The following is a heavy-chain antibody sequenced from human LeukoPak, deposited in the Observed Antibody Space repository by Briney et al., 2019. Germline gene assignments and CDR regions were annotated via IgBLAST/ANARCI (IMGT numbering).Heavy chain of an antibody. CDR1: GGTFSSYA. V-gene: IGHV1-69*05. CDR2: IIPIFGTA. D-gene: IGHD3-22*01. Sequence: SVKVSCKASGGTFSSYAISWVRQAPGQGLEWMGGIIPIFGTANYAQKFQGRATITTDESTSTAYMELSSLRSEDTAVYYCARGGYYDSSGYSYYFDYWGQGTLVTVSS. CDR3: ARGGYYDSSGYSYYFDY. J-gene: IGHJ4*02.